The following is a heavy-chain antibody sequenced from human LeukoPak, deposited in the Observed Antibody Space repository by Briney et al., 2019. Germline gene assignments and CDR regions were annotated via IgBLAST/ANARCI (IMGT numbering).Heavy chain of an antibody. J-gene: IGHJ4*02. D-gene: IGHD3-10*01. Sequence: SETLSLTCTVSGGSISSYYWSWIRQPPGKGLEWIGYIYYSGSTNYNPSLKSRVTISVDTSKNQFSLKLSSVTAADTAVYYCARWRTGVLDYWGQGTLVTVSS. CDR2: IYYSGST. CDR1: GGSISSYY. V-gene: IGHV4-59*01. CDR3: ARWRTGVLDY.